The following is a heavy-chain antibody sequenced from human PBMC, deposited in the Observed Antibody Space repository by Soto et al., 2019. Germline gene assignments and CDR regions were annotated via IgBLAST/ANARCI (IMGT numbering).Heavy chain of an antibody. Sequence: GGSLRLSCAASGFTFSAYWMHWVRQTPEKGLVWVSNINTVASGTTYADSVKGRFTISRDNAKNTLYLQMNSLRAEDTAVHYCVREVITIGLCHFDYWGRGILVTVSS. V-gene: IGHV3-74*01. CDR3: VREVITIGLCHFDY. CDR2: INTVASGT. J-gene: IGHJ4*02. D-gene: IGHD1-20*01. CDR1: GFTFSAYW.